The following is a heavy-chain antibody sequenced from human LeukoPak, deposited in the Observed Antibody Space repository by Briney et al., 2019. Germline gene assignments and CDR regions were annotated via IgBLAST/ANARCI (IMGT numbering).Heavy chain of an antibody. D-gene: IGHD6-13*01. Sequence: GASVKVSCKASGYTFTSYGISWVRQAPGQGLEWMGWISAYNGNTNYAQKLQGRVTMTTDTSTSTAYMELRSLRSGDTAVYYCARAAPRYSSSWTNFDYWGQGTLVTVSS. CDR2: ISAYNGNT. V-gene: IGHV1-18*01. J-gene: IGHJ4*02. CDR3: ARAAPRYSSSWTNFDY. CDR1: GYTFTSYG.